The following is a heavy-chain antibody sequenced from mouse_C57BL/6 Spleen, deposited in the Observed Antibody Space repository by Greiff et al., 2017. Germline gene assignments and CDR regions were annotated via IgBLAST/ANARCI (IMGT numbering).Heavy chain of an antibody. V-gene: IGHV1-66*01. J-gene: IGHJ4*01. Sequence: QVQLQQSGPELVKPGASVKISCKASGYSFPSYYIHWVKQRPGQGLEWIGWIYPGSGTNKYNEKFKGKATLTADTSTSTAYMQLSSLTSEDSAVYYWARPSSGYYAMDYWGQGTTVTVSS. D-gene: IGHD3-2*02. CDR1: GYSFPSYY. CDR2: IYPGSGTN. CDR3: ARPSSGYYAMDY.